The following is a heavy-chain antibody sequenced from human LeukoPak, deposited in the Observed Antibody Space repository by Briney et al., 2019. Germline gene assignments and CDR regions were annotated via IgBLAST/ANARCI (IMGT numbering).Heavy chain of an antibody. D-gene: IGHD4-17*01. Sequence: SETLSLTCTVTGGSISSGGYYWSWIRQHPGKGLEWIGYIYYSGSTYYNPSLKSRVTISVDTSKNQFSLKLSSVTAADTAVYYCARDGGDYLTHDAFDIWGQGTMVTVSS. V-gene: IGHV4-31*03. CDR2: IYYSGST. J-gene: IGHJ3*02. CDR1: GGSISSGGYY. CDR3: ARDGGDYLTHDAFDI.